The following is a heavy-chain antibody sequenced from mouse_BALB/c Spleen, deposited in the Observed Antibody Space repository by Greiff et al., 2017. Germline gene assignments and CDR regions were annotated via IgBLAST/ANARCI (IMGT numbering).Heavy chain of an antibody. D-gene: IGHD2-4*01. CDR1: GFSLTSYG. Sequence: VHLVESGPGLVAPSQSLSITCTVSGFSLTSYGVHWVRQPPGKGLEWLGVIWAGGSTNYNSALMSRLSISKDNSKSQVFLKMNSLQTDDTAMYYCAREGITPFAYWGQGTLVTVSA. CDR3: AREGITPFAY. V-gene: IGHV2-9*02. J-gene: IGHJ3*01. CDR2: IWAGGST.